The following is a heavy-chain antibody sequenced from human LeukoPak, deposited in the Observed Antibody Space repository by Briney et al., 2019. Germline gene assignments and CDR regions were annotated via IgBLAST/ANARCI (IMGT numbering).Heavy chain of an antibody. Sequence: PSETLSLTCTVSGGSISSYYWSWIRQPPGKGLEWIGYIYYSGSTNYNPSLKSRVTISVDTSKNQFSLKLSSVTAADTAVYYCARDRKYSGSYYYYGMDVWGQGTTVTVSS. J-gene: IGHJ6*02. V-gene: IGHV4-59*01. CDR3: ARDRKYSGSYYYYGMDV. D-gene: IGHD1-26*01. CDR1: GGSISSYY. CDR2: IYYSGST.